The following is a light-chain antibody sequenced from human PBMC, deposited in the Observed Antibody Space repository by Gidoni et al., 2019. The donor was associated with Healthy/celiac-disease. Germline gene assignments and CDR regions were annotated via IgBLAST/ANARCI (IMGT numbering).Light chain of an antibody. Sequence: EIVLTQSPGTLSLSPGERATLSCSASQSVSSSYLAWYQQKPGQAPRLLIYGASSRATGIPDRFRGSGCGTGITLTMSRRGAEDFEVYYCQREGSSPGSIFGPGTKVDIK. J-gene: IGKJ3*01. CDR2: GAS. CDR1: QSVSSSY. CDR3: QREGSSPGSI. V-gene: IGKV3-20*01.